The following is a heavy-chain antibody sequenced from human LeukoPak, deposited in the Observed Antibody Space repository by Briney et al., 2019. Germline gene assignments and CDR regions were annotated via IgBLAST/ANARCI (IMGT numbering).Heavy chain of an antibody. J-gene: IGHJ3*02. CDR2: INHSGST. CDR1: GGSISSYY. CDR3: ARDSLMVRGVIAFDI. Sequence: PSETLSLTCTVSGGSISSYYWSWIRQPPGKGLEWIGEINHSGSTNYNPSLKSRVTISVDTSKNQFSLKLSSVTAADTAVYYCARDSLMVRGVIAFDIWGQGTMVTVSS. D-gene: IGHD3-10*01. V-gene: IGHV4-34*09.